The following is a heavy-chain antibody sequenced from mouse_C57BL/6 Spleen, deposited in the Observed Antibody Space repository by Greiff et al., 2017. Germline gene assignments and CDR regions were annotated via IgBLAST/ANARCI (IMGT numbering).Heavy chain of an antibody. CDR2: INPSNGGT. CDR1: GYTFTSYW. CDR3: ARERAQYDYDIYYARDY. V-gene: IGHV1-53*01. Sequence: QVQLQQPGTELVKPGASVKLSCKASGYTFTSYWMHWVKQRPGQGLEWIGNINPSNGGTNYNEKFKSKATLTVDKSSSTAYMQLSSLTSEDSAVYYWARERAQYDYDIYYARDYWGQGTSVTVSS. J-gene: IGHJ4*01. D-gene: IGHD2-4*01.